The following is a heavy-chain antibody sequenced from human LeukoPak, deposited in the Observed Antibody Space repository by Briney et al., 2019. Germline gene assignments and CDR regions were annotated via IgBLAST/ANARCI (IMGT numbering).Heavy chain of an antibody. D-gene: IGHD6-6*01. J-gene: IGHJ6*02. CDR2: IYHSGST. CDR3: ARASSSFYGMDV. V-gene: IGHV4-30-2*01. Sequence: SETLSLTCAVSGGSISSGGYSWSWFRQPPGTGLEWIGYIYHSGSTYYNPSLKSRVTISVDRSKNQFSLKLSSVTAADTAVYYCARASSSFYGMDVWGQGTTVTVSS. CDR1: GGSISSGGYS.